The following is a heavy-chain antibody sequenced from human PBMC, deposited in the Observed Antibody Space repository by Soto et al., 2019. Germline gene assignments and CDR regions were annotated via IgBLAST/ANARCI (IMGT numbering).Heavy chain of an antibody. V-gene: IGHV4-39*01. CDR2: IYYSGST. Sequence: SETLSLTCTVSGGSISSSSYYWGWIRQPPGKGLEWIGSIYYSGSTYYNPSLKSRVTISVDTSKNQFSLKLSSVTAADTAVYYCARHDRIAAAGTEGDYWGQGTLVTVS. D-gene: IGHD6-13*01. CDR1: GGSISSSSYY. CDR3: ARHDRIAAAGTEGDY. J-gene: IGHJ4*02.